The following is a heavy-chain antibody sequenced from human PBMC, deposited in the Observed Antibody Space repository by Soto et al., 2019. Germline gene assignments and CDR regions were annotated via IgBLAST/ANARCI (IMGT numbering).Heavy chain of an antibody. CDR2: IYVTGAV. Sequence: TLYLTCSVSVAALNSGNYYWSWILQVPGKGLEWIGHIYVTGAVDYNPSLRDRITISQDTSERQFSLNLRLVTAADTAVYYCARLRIATNNYKWFDPWGQGTLVTVSS. CDR1: VAALNSGNYY. CDR3: ARLRIATNNYKWFDP. V-gene: IGHV4-31*03. J-gene: IGHJ5*02. D-gene: IGHD2-21*01.